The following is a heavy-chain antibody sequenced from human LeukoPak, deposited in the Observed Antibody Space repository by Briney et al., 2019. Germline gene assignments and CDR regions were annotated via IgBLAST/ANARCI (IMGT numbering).Heavy chain of an antibody. CDR3: AAQKSGSYRPYYFDY. CDR1: GFTFSNYA. CDR2: ISGSGDRT. Sequence: TGGSLRLSCAASGFTFSNYAMNWVRQAPGKGLEWVSIISGSGDRTYYTDSVKGRFTISRDNSKYTLYLQMNSLRAEDTAVYYCAAQKSGSYRPYYFDYWGQGTLVTVSS. D-gene: IGHD3-16*02. V-gene: IGHV3-23*01. J-gene: IGHJ4*02.